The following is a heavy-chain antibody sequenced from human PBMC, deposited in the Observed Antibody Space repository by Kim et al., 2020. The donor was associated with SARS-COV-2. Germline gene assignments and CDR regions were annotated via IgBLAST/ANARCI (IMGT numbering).Heavy chain of an antibody. CDR2: IYYSGST. V-gene: IGHV4-59*13. CDR3: ARGDPYYYDSSGYYFDY. J-gene: IGHJ4*02. CDR1: GGSISSYY. D-gene: IGHD3-22*01. Sequence: SGTLSLTCTVSGGSISSYYWSWIRQPPGKGLEWIGYIYYSGSTNYNPSLKSRVTISVDTSKNQFSLKLSSVTAADTAVYYCARGDPYYYDSSGYYFDYWGQGTLVTVSS.